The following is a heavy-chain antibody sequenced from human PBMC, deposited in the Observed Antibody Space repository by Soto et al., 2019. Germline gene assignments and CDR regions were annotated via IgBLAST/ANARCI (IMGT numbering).Heavy chain of an antibody. Sequence: GGSLRLSCAASGFTFSSYDMHWVRQATGKGLEWVSAIGTAGDTYYPGSVKGRFTISRENAKNSLYLQMNSLRAGDTAVYYCAISGSPRTVGEGIVVVVAATQGDLPYWGQGTLVTVSS. D-gene: IGHD2-15*01. CDR2: IGTAGDT. CDR3: AISGSPRTVGEGIVVVVAATQGDLPY. J-gene: IGHJ4*02. CDR1: GFTFSSYD. V-gene: IGHV3-13*01.